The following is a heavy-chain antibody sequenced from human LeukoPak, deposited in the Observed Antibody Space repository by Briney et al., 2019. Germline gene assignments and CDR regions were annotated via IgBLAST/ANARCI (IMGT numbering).Heavy chain of an antibody. Sequence: PGGSLRLSCAASGFTFSSYGMHWVRQAPGKGLEWVAVISYDGSNKYYADSVKGRFTISRDNSKNTLYLQMNSLRAEDTAVYYCARSGPNGLRFPFDYWGQGTLVTVSS. CDR3: ARSGPNGLRFPFDY. V-gene: IGHV3-30*03. J-gene: IGHJ4*02. CDR1: GFTFSSYG. CDR2: ISYDGSNK. D-gene: IGHD5-12*01.